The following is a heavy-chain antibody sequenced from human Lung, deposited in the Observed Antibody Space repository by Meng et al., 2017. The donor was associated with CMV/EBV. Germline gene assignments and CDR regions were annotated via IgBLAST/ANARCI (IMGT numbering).Heavy chain of an antibody. J-gene: IGHJ6*02. Sequence: SGXXLVXPTETLTLTCTVSGFXLSNARMGVSWIRQPPGKALEWLAHIFSNDEKSYSTSLKSRLTISKDTSKSQVVLTMTNMDPVDTATYYCARTGIAVAGTYYYYGMDVXGQGXTVTVSS. V-gene: IGHV2-26*01. CDR1: GFXLSNARMG. D-gene: IGHD6-19*01. CDR3: ARTGIAVAGTYYYYGMDV. CDR2: IFSNDEK.